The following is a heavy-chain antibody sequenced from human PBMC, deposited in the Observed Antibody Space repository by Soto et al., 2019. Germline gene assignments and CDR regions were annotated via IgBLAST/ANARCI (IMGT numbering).Heavy chain of an antibody. CDR3: AKDRNYYDSSGYDY. CDR2: IIGSGGST. D-gene: IGHD3-22*01. V-gene: IGHV3-23*01. CDR1: GFTFSSYA. Sequence: PGGSLRLSCAASGFTFSSYAMSWVRQAPGKGLEWVSAIIGSGGSTYYADSVKGRFSVSRDNSKNTLYPQMNSLRAEDTAVYYCAKDRNYYDSSGYDYWGQGTLVTVSS. J-gene: IGHJ4*02.